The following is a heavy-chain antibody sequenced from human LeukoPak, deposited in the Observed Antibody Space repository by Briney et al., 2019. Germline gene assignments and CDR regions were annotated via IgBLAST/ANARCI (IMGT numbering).Heavy chain of an antibody. CDR3: TKDSFGAVRDS. V-gene: IGHV4-39*07. CDR1: GDSMIDNNFY. CDR2: IYYNGRS. Sequence: SETLSLTCTVSGDSMIDNNFYWGWTRQSPQKGLEWIASIYYNGRSLYNPSLRSRVTISLDAPKNQIFLKLSSVTAADTAEYYCTKDSFGAVRDSWGRGILVTVSS. J-gene: IGHJ5*02. D-gene: IGHD1-26*01.